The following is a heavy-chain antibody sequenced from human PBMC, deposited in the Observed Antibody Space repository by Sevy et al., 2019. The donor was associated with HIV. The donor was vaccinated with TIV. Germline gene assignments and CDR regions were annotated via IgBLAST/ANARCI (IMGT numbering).Heavy chain of an antibody. CDR2: INPDGSKT. Sequence: GGSLRLSCAASGFIFSSRWMSWVRQAPGKGLEWVASINPDGSKTHYLESVRGRFTLSRDKAKNSLFLQVNSLRGEDTALYYCESLLGSARTFQYWGQGTLVTVSS. CDR3: ESLLGSARTFQY. J-gene: IGHJ4*02. V-gene: IGHV3-7*01. D-gene: IGHD3-16*01. CDR1: GFIFSSRW.